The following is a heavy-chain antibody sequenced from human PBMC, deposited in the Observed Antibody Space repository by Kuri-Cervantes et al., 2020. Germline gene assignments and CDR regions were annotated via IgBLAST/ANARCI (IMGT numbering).Heavy chain of an antibody. Sequence: GGSLRLSCAASGFTFSSYSMNWVRQAPGKGLVWVARINGDGGSTSYVDSVEGRFTVSRDNAKNTLYLQMNSLRAEDAAVYYCARDWGASGSTNTFDIWGQGTMVTVSS. V-gene: IGHV3-74*01. CDR2: INGDGGST. CDR3: ARDWGASGSTNTFDI. CDR1: GFTFSSYS. J-gene: IGHJ3*02. D-gene: IGHD3-10*01.